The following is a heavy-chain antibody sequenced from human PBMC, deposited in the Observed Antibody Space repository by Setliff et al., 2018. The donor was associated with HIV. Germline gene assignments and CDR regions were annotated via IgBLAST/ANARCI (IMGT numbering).Heavy chain of an antibody. D-gene: IGHD1-26*01. Sequence: GSLRLSCAASGFTFSSYSMNWVRQAPGKGLEWVSSITISSSYIYYADSVKGRFTISRDNAKSSLYLQMNSLRAEDTAAYYCARVKPHLRRSGSYWIVDYWGQGTLVTVSS. CDR3: ARVKPHLRRSGSYWIVDY. CDR1: GFTFSSYS. CDR2: ITISSSYI. J-gene: IGHJ4*02. V-gene: IGHV3-21*01.